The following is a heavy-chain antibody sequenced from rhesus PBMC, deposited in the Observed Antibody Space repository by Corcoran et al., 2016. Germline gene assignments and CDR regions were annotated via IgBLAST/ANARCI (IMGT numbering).Heavy chain of an antibody. CDR2: IYGTTGST. D-gene: IGHD6-25*01. CDR1: GDSFCRYW. J-gene: IGHJ4*01. V-gene: IGHV4-160*01. Sequence: QVQLQESGPGLVKPSETLSLTCAVSGDSFCRYWWGWLRQPPGKGLEWIGNIYGTTGSTEYNPSLNSRATISRDTSENQFSLRLTSVTAADTAVYYCARVGAAAGRYFDYWGQGVLVTVSS. CDR3: ARVGAAAGRYFDY.